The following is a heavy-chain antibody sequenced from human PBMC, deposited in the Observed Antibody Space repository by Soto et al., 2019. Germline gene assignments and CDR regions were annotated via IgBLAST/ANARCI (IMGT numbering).Heavy chain of an antibody. D-gene: IGHD6-6*01. CDR1: GFTFSSYG. CDR3: AKGQYSSSSLGGFDY. J-gene: IGHJ4*02. V-gene: IGHV3-30*18. Sequence: GGSLRLSCAASGFTFSSYGMHWVRQAPGKGLEWVAVISYDGSNKYYADSVKGRFTISRDNSKNTLYLQMNSLRAEDTAVYYCAKGQYSSSSLGGFDYWGQGTLVTVPS. CDR2: ISYDGSNK.